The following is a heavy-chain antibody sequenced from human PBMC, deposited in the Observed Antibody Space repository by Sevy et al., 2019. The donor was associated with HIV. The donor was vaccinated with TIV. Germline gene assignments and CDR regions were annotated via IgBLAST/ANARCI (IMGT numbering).Heavy chain of an antibody. D-gene: IGHD6-13*01. CDR1: GFTFSDHY. Sequence: GGSLRLSCAASGFTFSDHYMEWARQAPGKGLEWVGRIRNKADSYTTEHAASVKGRFTISRDDSKNSRYLLMNSLKTEDTAAYYCATHAGIAAAGRVFDYWGQGTLVTVSS. CDR3: ATHAGIAAAGRVFDY. CDR2: IRNKADSYTT. J-gene: IGHJ4*02. V-gene: IGHV3-72*01.